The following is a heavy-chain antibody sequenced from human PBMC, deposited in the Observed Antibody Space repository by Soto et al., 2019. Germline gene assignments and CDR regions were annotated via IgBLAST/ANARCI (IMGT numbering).Heavy chain of an antibody. Sequence: SLRLSCAASGFTFSSYSMNWVRQAPGKGLEWVSSISSSSSYIYYADSVKGRFTISRDNAKNSLYLQMNSLRAEDTAVYYCAREEGFSGYYYYGMDVWGQGTTVTVSS. CDR2: ISSSSSYI. J-gene: IGHJ6*02. CDR3: AREEGFSGYYYYGMDV. V-gene: IGHV3-21*01. CDR1: GFTFSSYS. D-gene: IGHD1-26*01.